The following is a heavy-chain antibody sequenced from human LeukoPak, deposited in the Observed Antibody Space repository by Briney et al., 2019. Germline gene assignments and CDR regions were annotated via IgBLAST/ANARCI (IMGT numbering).Heavy chain of an antibody. J-gene: IGHJ5*02. D-gene: IGHD1-26*01. Sequence: GGSLRLSCSASGFTLSGAASTWVRQAPGKGLEWVSTITRPGSSTYYSDSVKGRFTISRDSARITLFLQMNGLRLDDSAIYYCAKDVGGRLGPWGQGALVTVSS. CDR1: GFTLSGAA. CDR2: ITRPGSST. V-gene: IGHV3-23*01. CDR3: AKDVGGRLGP.